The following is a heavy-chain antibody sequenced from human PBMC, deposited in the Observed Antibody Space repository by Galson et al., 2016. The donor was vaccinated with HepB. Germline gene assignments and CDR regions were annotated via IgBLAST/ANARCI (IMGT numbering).Heavy chain of an antibody. Sequence: QSGAEVTKPGESLRISCKGSGYTFSNYWIGWVRQLPGRGLEWMGIIYPGDSDTRYSPSFQGQVTISADKSITTAYLQWSSLKASDTAIYYCARPPYYDTLTGSSSFDYWGQGTLVTVSS. CDR3: ARPPYYDTLTGSSSFDY. CDR2: IYPGDSDT. CDR1: GYTFSNYW. V-gene: IGHV5-51*01. D-gene: IGHD3-9*01. J-gene: IGHJ4*02.